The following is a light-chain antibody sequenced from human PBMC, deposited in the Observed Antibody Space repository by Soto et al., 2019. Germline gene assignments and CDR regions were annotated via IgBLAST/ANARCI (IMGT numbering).Light chain of an antibody. V-gene: IGKV1-39*01. CDR1: QSISSY. CDR3: QQADSFPLT. J-gene: IGKJ4*01. Sequence: DIQMTQSPSYMSTSVGDRITITCRASQSISSYLNWYQQKPGKAPKLLIYDASNLETGVPSRFSGSGSGTDFTLTISSLQPEDFATYYCQQADSFPLTFGGGTKVDIK. CDR2: DAS.